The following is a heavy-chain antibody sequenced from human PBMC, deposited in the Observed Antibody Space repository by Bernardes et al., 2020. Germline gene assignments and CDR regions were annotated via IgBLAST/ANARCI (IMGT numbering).Heavy chain of an antibody. CDR2: INTGNGDT. D-gene: IGHD1-26*01. J-gene: IGHJ2*01. CDR1: GYTFTSYA. CDR3: ARGLRGSRYFDL. V-gene: IGHV1-3*04. Sequence: ASVKVSCKASGYTFTSYAIHWVRQAPGQRLEWMGWINTGNGDTKYSQKFQGRVTITRDTPASTAYMDLSNLRSEDTAVYYCARGLRGSRYFDLWGRGTLVTVSS.